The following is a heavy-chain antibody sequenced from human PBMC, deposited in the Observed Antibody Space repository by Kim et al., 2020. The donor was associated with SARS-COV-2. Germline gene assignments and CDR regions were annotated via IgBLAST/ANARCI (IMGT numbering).Heavy chain of an antibody. V-gene: IGHV3-66*01. CDR1: GFTVSTTF. J-gene: IGHJ4*02. CDR3: IWGYTSASADGDFLDH. D-gene: IGHD2-2*02. Sequence: GGSLRLSCAASGFTVSTTFMTWVRQAPGKGLECVSFLYRGGDTYYADSVKGRFTISRDNSKNTVYLQMNSLRVEDTAVYYCIWGYTSASADGDFLDHWGQGTLVTVST. CDR2: LYRGGDT.